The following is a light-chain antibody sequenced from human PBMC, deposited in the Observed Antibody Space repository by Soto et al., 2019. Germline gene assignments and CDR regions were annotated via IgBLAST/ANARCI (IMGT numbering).Light chain of an antibody. CDR1: QGISSY. V-gene: IGKV1-8*01. J-gene: IGKJ2*01. CDR3: QQYYSYLYT. Sequence: AIRMTQSPSSLSASTGDRVTITCRASQGISSYLAWYQQKPGKAPKLLIYAASTLQSGVPSRFSGSGSGTDFTLTISFLQSEDFATYYCQQYYSYLYTFGQGTKLEIK. CDR2: AAS.